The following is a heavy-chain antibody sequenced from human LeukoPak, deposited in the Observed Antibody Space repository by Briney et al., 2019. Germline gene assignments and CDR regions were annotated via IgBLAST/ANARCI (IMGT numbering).Heavy chain of an antibody. CDR2: IIPIFGTA. J-gene: IGHJ6*03. CDR1: GYTFTSYY. D-gene: IGHD3-3*01. V-gene: IGHV1-69*13. Sequence: ASVKVSCKASGYTFTSYYMHWVRQAPGQGLEWMGGIIPIFGTANYAQKFQGRVTITADESTSTAYMELSSLRSEDTAVYYCAMIDFWSGYYYYYYMDVWGKGTTVTVSS. CDR3: AMIDFWSGYYYYYYMDV.